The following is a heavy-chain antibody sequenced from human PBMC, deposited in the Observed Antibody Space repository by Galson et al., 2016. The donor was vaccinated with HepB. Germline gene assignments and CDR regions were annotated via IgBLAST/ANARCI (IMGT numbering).Heavy chain of an antibody. CDR3: AKDVWRGSGTDYYGMDV. D-gene: IGHD1-1*01. J-gene: IGHJ6*02. V-gene: IGHV3-30*18. Sequence: CAAYGFTFSSYGMHWVRQAPGKGLEWVAVISYDGSDKYYADSVKGRFTVSRDNSKNTLYLQMSSLRAEDTAVYYCAKDVWRGSGTDYYGMDVWGQGTTVTVSS. CDR2: ISYDGSDK. CDR1: GFTFSSYG.